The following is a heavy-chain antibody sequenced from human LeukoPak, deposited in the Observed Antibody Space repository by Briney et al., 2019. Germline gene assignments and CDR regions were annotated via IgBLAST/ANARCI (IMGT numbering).Heavy chain of an antibody. D-gene: IGHD3-22*01. CDR1: GGSISSYY. CDR2: VYYTGTT. Sequence: SETLSLTCTVSGGSISSYYWSWIRQPPGKGLEWIAYVYYTGTTSYNPSLKSRVTISVDTSKNQFSLKLSSVTAADTAVYYCASFYYDSSGYYYPFDYWGQGTLVTVSS. V-gene: IGHV4-59*08. CDR3: ASFYYDSSGYYYPFDY. J-gene: IGHJ4*02.